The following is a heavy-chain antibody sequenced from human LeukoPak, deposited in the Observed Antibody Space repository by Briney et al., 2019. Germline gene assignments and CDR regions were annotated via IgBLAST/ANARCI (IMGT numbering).Heavy chain of an antibody. CDR3: AGSLTTYYYDSSGYLDY. CDR2: IKQDGSEK. J-gene: IGHJ4*02. D-gene: IGHD3-22*01. Sequence: GGSLRLSCAASGFTFSSYWMSWVRQAPGKGLEWVANIKQDGSEKYYVDSVKGRFTISRDNAKNSLYLQMNSLRAEDTAVYYCAGSLTTYYYDSSGYLDYWGQGTLVTVSS. CDR1: GFTFSSYW. V-gene: IGHV3-7*01.